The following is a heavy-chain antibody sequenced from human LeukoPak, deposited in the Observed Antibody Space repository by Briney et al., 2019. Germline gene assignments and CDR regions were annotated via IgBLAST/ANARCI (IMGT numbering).Heavy chain of an antibody. D-gene: IGHD6-19*01. CDR1: GFTFSSYT. Sequence: PGGSLRLSCATSGFTFSSYTMNWVRQAPGKGLEWVSGTSGSDGSTYYADSVKGRFTISRDNSKNTLYLQMNSLRVEDTAVYYCAKDPPGAGPDFDCWGQGTLVTVSS. CDR3: AKDPPGAGPDFDC. CDR2: TSGSDGST. V-gene: IGHV3-23*01. J-gene: IGHJ4*02.